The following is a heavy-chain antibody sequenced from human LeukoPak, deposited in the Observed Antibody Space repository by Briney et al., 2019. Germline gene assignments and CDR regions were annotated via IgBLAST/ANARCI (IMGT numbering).Heavy chain of an antibody. CDR2: INPNSGGT. V-gene: IGHV1-2*04. CDR1: GYTFTGYC. Sequence: GASVKVSCKASGYTFTGYCMHWVRQAPGQGLEWMGWINPNSGGTNYAQKFQGWVTMTRDTSISTAYMELSRLRSDDTAVYYCARASGYSPGYYYYGMDVWGKGTTVTVSS. D-gene: IGHD5-18*01. CDR3: ARASGYSPGYYYYGMDV. J-gene: IGHJ6*04.